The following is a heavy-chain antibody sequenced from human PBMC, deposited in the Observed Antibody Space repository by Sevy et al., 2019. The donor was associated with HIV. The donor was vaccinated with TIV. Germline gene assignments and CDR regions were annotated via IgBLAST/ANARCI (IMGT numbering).Heavy chain of an antibody. D-gene: IGHD1-26*01. CDR1: GGSITSLY. CDR2: IYYNGHI. J-gene: IGHJ4*02. CDR3: AGENAWGRGYS. Sequence: SETLSLTCTVSGGSITSLYWNWIRQPPGKGLESIANIYYNGHINYNPSLKSRVSLSLDTSKNQVSLRLSCVTAADTAMYYCAGENAWGRGYSWGQGTLVTVSS. V-gene: IGHV4-59*08.